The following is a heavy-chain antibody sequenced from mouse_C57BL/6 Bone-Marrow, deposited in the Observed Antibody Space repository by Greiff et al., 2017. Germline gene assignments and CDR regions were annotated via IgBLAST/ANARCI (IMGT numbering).Heavy chain of an antibody. J-gene: IGHJ4*01. CDR2: IYPGSGST. V-gene: IGHV1-55*01. Sequence: VQLQQPGAELVKPGASVKMSCKASGYTFTSYWITWVKQRPGQGLEWIGDIYPGSGSTNYNEKFKSKATLTVDTSASTVDMQLSSLTSEDAAVYDCARLGNYPYAMDYWGQGTSVTVA. CDR3: ARLGNYPYAMDY. CDR1: GYTFTSYW. D-gene: IGHD2-1*01.